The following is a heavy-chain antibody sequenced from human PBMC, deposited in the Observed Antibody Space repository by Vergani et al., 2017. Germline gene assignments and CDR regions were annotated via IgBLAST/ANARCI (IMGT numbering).Heavy chain of an antibody. J-gene: IGHJ5*02. V-gene: IGHV2-5*01. Sequence: QITLKESGPTLVKPTQTLTLTCTFSGFSLSTSGVGVGWIRQPPGKALEWLALIYWNDDKRYSPSLKSRLTITKDTSKNQVVLKMTNMDPVDTATYYCAHRARMVRGYNWFDPWGQGTLVTVSS. D-gene: IGHD3-10*01. CDR3: AHRARMVRGYNWFDP. CDR1: GFSLSTSGVG. CDR2: IYWNDDK.